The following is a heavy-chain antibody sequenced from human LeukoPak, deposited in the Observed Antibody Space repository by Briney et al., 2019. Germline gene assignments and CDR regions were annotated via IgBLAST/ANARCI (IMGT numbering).Heavy chain of an antibody. V-gene: IGHV4-34*01. CDR3: ARPVYYYGSGSWRYFDY. J-gene: IGHJ4*02. CDR2: INHSGST. Sequence: SETLSLTCAVYGGSFSGYYWSWIRQPPGKGLEWIGEINHSGSTNYNPSLKSRVTISVDTSMNQFSLRLSSVTAADTAVYYCARPVYYYGSGSWRYFDYWGQGTLVTVSS. D-gene: IGHD3-10*01. CDR1: GGSFSGYY.